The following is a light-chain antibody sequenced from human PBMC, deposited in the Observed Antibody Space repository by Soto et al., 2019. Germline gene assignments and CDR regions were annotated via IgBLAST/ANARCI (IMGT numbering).Light chain of an antibody. V-gene: IGKV3-15*01. CDR1: QSISNT. CDR3: QQYNNWPPWT. J-gene: IGKJ1*01. Sequence: EIVMTQSPATLSVSPGERATLSCRASQSISNTLAWYQHKPGQAPRLLIYGASTRATGIPARFSGTGCGTEVTLTISSLKSGDFAVYYCQQYNNWPPWTVGQGTKVEV. CDR2: GAS.